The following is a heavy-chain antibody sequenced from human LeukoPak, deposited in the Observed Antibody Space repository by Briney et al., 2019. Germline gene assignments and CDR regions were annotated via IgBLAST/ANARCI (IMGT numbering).Heavy chain of an antibody. CDR2: INHSGST. Sequence: PSETLFLTCAVYGGSFSGYYWSWIRQPPGKGLEWIGEINHSGSTNYNPSLKSRVTISVDTSKNQFSLKLSSVTAADTAVYYCARGSGSGWLRPRFDYWGQGTLVTVSS. J-gene: IGHJ4*02. CDR1: GGSFSGYY. D-gene: IGHD6-19*01. CDR3: ARGSGSGWLRPRFDY. V-gene: IGHV4-34*01.